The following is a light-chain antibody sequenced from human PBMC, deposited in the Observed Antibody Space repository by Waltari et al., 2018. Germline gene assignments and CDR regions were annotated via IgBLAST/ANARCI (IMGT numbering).Light chain of an antibody. CDR1: NIESKS. V-gene: IGLV3-21*01. CDR3: QVWDANTDPGV. CDR2: YDN. J-gene: IGLJ1*01. Sequence: SYVLTPPPSVSVAPGETARITCGGNNIESKSGHLYRQRPGQAPVVVISYDNDRAAGIPERFSGSNSGNTATLTISRVEAGDEADYYCQVWDANTDPGVFGTGTEVTVL.